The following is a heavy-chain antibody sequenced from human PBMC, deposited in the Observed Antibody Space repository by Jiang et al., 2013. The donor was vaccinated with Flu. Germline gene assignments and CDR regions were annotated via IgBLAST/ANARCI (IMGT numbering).Heavy chain of an antibody. J-gene: IGHJ4*02. CDR3: ARGSNFDWL. D-gene: IGHD3-9*01. V-gene: IGHV4-61*01. Sequence: GSGLVKPSETLSLTCTVSGGSVSSNSYYWSWIRQPPGKGLEWIGYLYYSGSTNYNPSLQSRVSISKDTSKNQFSLKLRSVTAADTAVYYCARGSNFDWLWGQGTLVTVSS. CDR2: LYYSGST. CDR1: GGSVSSNSYY.